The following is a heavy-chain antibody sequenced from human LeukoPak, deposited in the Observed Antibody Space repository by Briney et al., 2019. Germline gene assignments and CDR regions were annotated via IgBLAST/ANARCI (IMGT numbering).Heavy chain of an antibody. D-gene: IGHD4/OR15-4a*01. V-gene: IGHV3-33*08. Sequence: GGSLRLSCAASGFTFSTYGMHWVRQAPGKGLEWVAVIWYDGSNKYYADSVKGRFTISRDNSKNTLYLQMNSLRAEDTAVYYCARDLVNAMVNWFDPWGQGTLVTVSS. CDR1: GFTFSTYG. CDR3: ARDLVNAMVNWFDP. J-gene: IGHJ5*02. CDR2: IWYDGSNK.